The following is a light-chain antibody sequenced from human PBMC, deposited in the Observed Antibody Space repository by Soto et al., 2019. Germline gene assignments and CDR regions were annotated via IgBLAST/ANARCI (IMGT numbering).Light chain of an antibody. V-gene: IGKV3-20*01. J-gene: IGKJ3*01. CDR2: GAS. CDR1: QSVSSIY. Sequence: EIVLTQSPGTLSLSPGERATLSCRASQSVSSIYLAWYQQKPGQAPRLIIYGASSRATGIPDRFTGSGSGTDFTLTINRLEPEDFAVYYCQQYGSSPFGFGPGT. CDR3: QQYGSSPFG.